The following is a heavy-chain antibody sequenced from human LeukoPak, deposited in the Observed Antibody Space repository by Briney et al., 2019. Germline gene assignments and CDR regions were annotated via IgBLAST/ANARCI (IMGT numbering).Heavy chain of an antibody. D-gene: IGHD4-17*01. CDR3: ARVMNDYGDYVFDY. V-gene: IGHV3-21*01. CDR2: ISSRNNYI. Sequence: GGSLRLSRAASGFTFSTYSMNWVRQAPGKWLEWVSSISSRNNYIYYADSVKGRFTISRDNAKNSLYLQMNSLRAEDTAVYYCARVMNDYGDYVFDYWGQGTLVTVSS. J-gene: IGHJ4*02. CDR1: GFTFSTYS.